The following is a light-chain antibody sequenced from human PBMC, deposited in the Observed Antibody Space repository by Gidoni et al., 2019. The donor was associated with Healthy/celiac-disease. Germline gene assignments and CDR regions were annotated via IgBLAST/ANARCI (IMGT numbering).Light chain of an antibody. V-gene: IGKV3-15*01. CDR2: GAS. J-gene: IGKJ2*01. CDR1: QSVSNN. Sequence: EIVMTQSPATLSVSPGERATLSCRASQSVSNNLAWYQQKPGQAPRLLIYGASLRATGIPARFSGSGSGTEFTLTISSLQSEDFAVYYCQQYNNWPYTFGQGTKLEIK. CDR3: QQYNNWPYT.